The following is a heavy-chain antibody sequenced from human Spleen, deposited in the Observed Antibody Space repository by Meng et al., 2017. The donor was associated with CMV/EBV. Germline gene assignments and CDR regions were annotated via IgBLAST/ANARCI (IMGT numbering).Heavy chain of an antibody. CDR1: GFTFSSYV. Sequence: GGSLRLSCAASGFTFSSYVMSWVRQAPGKGLEWVSAISGSGGSTYYPGSVKGRFTISRDNSKNTLYLQMNSLRVEDTAVYYCARPSDFWNGYHDGFDVWGQGTMVTVSS. CDR3: ARPSDFWNGYHDGFDV. V-gene: IGHV3-23*01. J-gene: IGHJ3*01. CDR2: ISGSGGST. D-gene: IGHD3-3*01.